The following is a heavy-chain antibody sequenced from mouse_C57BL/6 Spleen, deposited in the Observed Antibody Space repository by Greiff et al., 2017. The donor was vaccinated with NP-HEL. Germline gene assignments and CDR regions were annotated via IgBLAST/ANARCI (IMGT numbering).Heavy chain of an antibody. CDR2: INPSTGGT. D-gene: IGHD2-5*01. Sequence: VQLKQSGPELVKPGASVKISCKASGYSFTGYYMNWVKQSPEKSLEWIGEINPSTGGTTYNQKFKAKATLTVDKSSSTAYMQLKSLTSEDSAVYYCARSSNYPPDYWGQGTTLTVSS. CDR3: ARSSNYPPDY. CDR1: GYSFTGYY. J-gene: IGHJ2*01. V-gene: IGHV1-42*01.